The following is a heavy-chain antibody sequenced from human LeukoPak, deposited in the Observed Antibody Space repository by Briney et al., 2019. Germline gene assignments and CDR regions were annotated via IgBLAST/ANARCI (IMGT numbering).Heavy chain of an antibody. J-gene: IGHJ4*02. V-gene: IGHV3-53*01. Sequence: PGGSLRLSCAASGFTVSNNYMSWVRQAPGKGLEWVSVIYSGGTTYYTDSVKGRFTISRDKFKNTLYLQMNSLRAEDTAVYYCARDGCGTTSCYADWGQGTLVTVSS. CDR3: ARDGCGTTSCYAD. D-gene: IGHD2-2*01. CDR2: IYSGGTT. CDR1: GFTVSNNY.